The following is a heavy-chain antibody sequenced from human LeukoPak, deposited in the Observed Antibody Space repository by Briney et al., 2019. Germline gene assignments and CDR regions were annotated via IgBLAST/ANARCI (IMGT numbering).Heavy chain of an antibody. D-gene: IGHD2-2*01. CDR1: GFTFSSYG. CDR2: IWYDGSNK. J-gene: IGHJ4*02. V-gene: IGHV3-33*06. CDR3: AKDQGAHSTSFDY. Sequence: GRSLRLSCAASGFTFSSYGMHWVRQAPGKGLEWVAVIWYDGSNKYYADSVKGRFTISRDNSKNTLYLQMNSLRAEDTAVYYCAKDQGAHSTSFDYWGQGTLVTVSS.